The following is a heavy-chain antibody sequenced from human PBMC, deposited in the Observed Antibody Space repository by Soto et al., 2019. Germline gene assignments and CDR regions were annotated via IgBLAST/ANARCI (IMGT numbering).Heavy chain of an antibody. CDR3: AKDPRYCSSTSCYHDP. Sequence: LRLSCAASGFTFSSYAMSWVRQAPGKGLEWVSAISGSGGSTYYADSVKGRFTISRDNSKNTLYLQMNSLRAEDTAVYYCAKDPRYCSSTSCYHDPWGQGTLVTVSS. J-gene: IGHJ5*02. CDR1: GFTFSSYA. CDR2: ISGSGGST. D-gene: IGHD2-2*01. V-gene: IGHV3-23*01.